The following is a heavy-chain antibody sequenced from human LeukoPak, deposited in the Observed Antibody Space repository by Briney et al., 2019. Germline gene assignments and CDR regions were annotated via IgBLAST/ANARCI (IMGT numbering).Heavy chain of an antibody. V-gene: IGHV4-4*02. J-gene: IGHJ6*02. CDR1: SGSISSTTW. CDR3: ARSQGSSSSVPYYYYGMDV. D-gene: IGHD6-13*01. CDR2: IYYSGST. Sequence: PSETLSLTCAVSSGSISSTTWWSWVRQPPGKGLEWIGSIYYSGSTYYNPSLKSRVTISVDTSKNQFSLKLSSVTAADTAVYYCARSQGSSSSVPYYYYGMDVWGQGTTVTVSS.